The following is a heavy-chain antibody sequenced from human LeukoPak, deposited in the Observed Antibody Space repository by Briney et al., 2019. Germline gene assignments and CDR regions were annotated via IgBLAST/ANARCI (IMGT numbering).Heavy chain of an antibody. D-gene: IGHD3-9*01. CDR2: ISSSSSYI. CDR3: ARESNDFLTGYYDY. V-gene: IGHV3-21*06. Sequence: SGGSLRLSCAASGFTFSSYGMNWVRQAPGKGLEWVSSISSSSSYIYYPDSVKGRFTISRENAKNSVYLQMDSLRAEDTAVYYCARESNDFLTGYYDYWGQGILVTVSS. J-gene: IGHJ4*02. CDR1: GFTFSSYG.